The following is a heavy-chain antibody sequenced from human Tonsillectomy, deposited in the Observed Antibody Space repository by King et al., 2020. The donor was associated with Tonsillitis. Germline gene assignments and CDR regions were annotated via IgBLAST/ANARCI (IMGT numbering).Heavy chain of an antibody. Sequence: QLVQSGAEVKKPGSSVKVSCKASGGTFSSYAISWVRQAPGQGLEWMGGIIPLYGTANYAQNFQDRVTITADEFTSTAYMELSSLRSEDTAVYYCARDRVPDCSGGSCYSDGMDVGGQGTTVTVSS. CDR3: ARDRVPDCSGGSCYSDGMDV. V-gene: IGHV1-69*01. CDR2: IIPLYGTA. J-gene: IGHJ6*02. CDR1: GGTFSSYA. D-gene: IGHD2-15*01.